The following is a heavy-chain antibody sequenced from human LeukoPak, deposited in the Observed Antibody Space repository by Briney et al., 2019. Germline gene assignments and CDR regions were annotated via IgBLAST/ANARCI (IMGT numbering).Heavy chain of an antibody. CDR2: ISWDGGST. V-gene: IGHV3-43D*03. Sequence: GGSLRLSCAASGFTFDDYAMHWVRQAPGKGLEWVSLISWDGGSTYYADSVKGRFTISRDNSKNSLYLQMNSLRAEDTALYYCAKDSTRGSSWDFDYWGQGTLVTVSS. D-gene: IGHD6-6*01. J-gene: IGHJ4*02. CDR3: AKDSTRGSSWDFDY. CDR1: GFTFDDYA.